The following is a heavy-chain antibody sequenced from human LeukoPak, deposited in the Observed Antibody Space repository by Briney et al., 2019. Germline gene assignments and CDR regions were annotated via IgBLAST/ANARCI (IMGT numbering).Heavy chain of an antibody. Sequence: SETLSLTCTVSGGSISSYYRSWIRQPPGKGLEWIGYIYYSGSTNYNPSLKSRVTISVDTSKNQFSLKLSSVTAADTAVYYCARVTSGIAYYYYYMDVWGKGTTVTISS. J-gene: IGHJ6*03. V-gene: IGHV4-59*01. CDR3: ARVTSGIAYYYYYMDV. CDR1: GGSISSYY. CDR2: IYYSGST. D-gene: IGHD3-10*01.